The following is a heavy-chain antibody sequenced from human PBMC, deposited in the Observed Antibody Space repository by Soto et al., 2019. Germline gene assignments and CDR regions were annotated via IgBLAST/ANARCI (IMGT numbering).Heavy chain of an antibody. V-gene: IGHV4-34*01. CDR2: INHSGTI. D-gene: IGHD2-21*02. Sequence: ETLSLTCAVSCGSFSGFYWTWIRQPPGEGLEWIGEINHSGTINFNPSLRSRLTISLDSSKKHFSLKLTSLTAADAAVYYCARADRTLVTSYGLDVWGQGTTVTVSS. CDR3: ARADRTLVTSYGLDV. CDR1: CGSFSGFY. J-gene: IGHJ6*02.